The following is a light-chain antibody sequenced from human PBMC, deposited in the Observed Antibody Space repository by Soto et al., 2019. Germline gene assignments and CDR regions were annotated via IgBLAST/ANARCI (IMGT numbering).Light chain of an antibody. Sequence: GVARSAGLLSLSPGARATLLCRAGQSVSHDFLAWYQKRPGQDPRIVINDASRRATGIPDRFSGIVSGADFNLTISRLESEDCAVYDGQQRSSWTITFGQGTKLDIK. J-gene: IGKJ5*01. V-gene: IGKV3D-20*02. CDR2: DAS. CDR3: QQRSSWTIT. CDR1: QSVSHDF.